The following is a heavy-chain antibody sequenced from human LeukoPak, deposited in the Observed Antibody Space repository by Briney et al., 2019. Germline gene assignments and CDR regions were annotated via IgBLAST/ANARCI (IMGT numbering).Heavy chain of an antibody. CDR1: GFTFSSFA. CDR2: ISYDGSNK. CDR3: ARDFDY. V-gene: IGHV3-30*04. Sequence: WGALRLSFAAPGFTFSSFAMDWGCQAPGKGLEWVAVISYDGSNKYCADSVKGRFTISRDNSKNTLYLQMNSLRAEDTAVYYCARDFDYWGQGTLVTVSS. J-gene: IGHJ4*02.